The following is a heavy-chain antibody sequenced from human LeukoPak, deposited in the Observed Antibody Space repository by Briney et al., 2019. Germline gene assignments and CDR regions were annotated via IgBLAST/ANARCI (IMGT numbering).Heavy chain of an antibody. D-gene: IGHD4-17*01. CDR2: ISASGDNT. J-gene: IGHJ4*02. CDR1: GFTVTSAA. Sequence: GGSLRLSCDSSGFTVTSAAMNCVRPPPGKRLEFASVISASGDNTYYADSVKCPFTISRADTKNTVYLKMNSVRADDAAVYYCAKGGRRHYGDYVAFWGQGTLVTVSS. CDR3: AKGGRRHYGDYVAF. V-gene: IGHV3-23*01.